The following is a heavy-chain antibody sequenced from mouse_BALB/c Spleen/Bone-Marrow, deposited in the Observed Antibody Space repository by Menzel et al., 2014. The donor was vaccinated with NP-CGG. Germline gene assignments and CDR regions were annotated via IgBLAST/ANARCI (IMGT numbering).Heavy chain of an antibody. CDR2: ILPGSGST. J-gene: IGHJ3*01. CDR1: GYTFSSYW. Sequence: VQLQQSGAELMKTGASVKISCKATGYTFSSYWIEWVKRRPGHGLEWIGEILPGSGSTNYNEKSKGKATFTADTSSNTAYMQLSSLTSEDSAVYYCARERGYWGQGTLVTVSA. CDR3: ARERGY. V-gene: IGHV1-9*01.